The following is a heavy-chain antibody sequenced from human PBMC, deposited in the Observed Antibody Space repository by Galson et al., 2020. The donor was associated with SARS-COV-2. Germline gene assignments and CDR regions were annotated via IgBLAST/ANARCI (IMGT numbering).Heavy chain of an antibody. CDR2: IYHSGST. CDR3: ARCSNDFWSGYYYFDY. V-gene: IGHV4-4*02. CDR1: GGSISSSNW. Sequence: SETLSLTCAVSGGSISSSNWWSWVRQPPGKGLEWIGEIYHSGSTNYNPSLKSRVTISVDTSKNQFSLKLSSVTAADTAVYYCARCSNDFWSGYYYFDYWGQGTLVTVSS. J-gene: IGHJ4*02. D-gene: IGHD3-3*01.